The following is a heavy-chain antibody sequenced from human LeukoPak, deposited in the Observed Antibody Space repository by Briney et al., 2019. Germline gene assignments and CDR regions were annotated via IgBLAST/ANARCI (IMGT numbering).Heavy chain of an antibody. J-gene: IGHJ3*02. V-gene: IGHV4-61*02. CDR2: IYTSGST. D-gene: IGHD3-3*01. Sequence: SETLFLTCTVSGGSISSGSYYWSWIRQPAGKGLEWIGRIYTSGSTNYNPSLKSRVTISVDTSKNQFSLKLSSVTAAATAVYYCATTEYYDFNALDIWGQGTMVTVSS. CDR3: ATTEYYDFNALDI. CDR1: GGSISSGSYY.